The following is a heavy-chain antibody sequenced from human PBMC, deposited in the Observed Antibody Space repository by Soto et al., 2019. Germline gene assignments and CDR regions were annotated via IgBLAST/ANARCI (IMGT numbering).Heavy chain of an antibody. CDR1: GGSISSGDYY. Sequence: QVQLQESGPGLVKPSQTLSLTCTVSGGSISSGDYYWSWIRQPPGKGLELIGYIYDSGITYYKPSLKRRVTISIDTSKKPFSLKLSSVTAADTAVYYCAAFLGAHWYFDLWGRGPLVTVSS. D-gene: IGHD1-26*01. J-gene: IGHJ2*01. V-gene: IGHV4-30-4*01. CDR3: AAFLGAHWYFDL. CDR2: IYDSGIT.